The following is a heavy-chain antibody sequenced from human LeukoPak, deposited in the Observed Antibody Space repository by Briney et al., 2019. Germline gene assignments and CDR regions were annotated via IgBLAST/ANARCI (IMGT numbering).Heavy chain of an antibody. CDR3: ARRSIHYYDSSGYDY. Sequence: ASVKVSGKASGYTFTSYGISWVRQAPGQGLEWMGWISAYNVNTNYAQKLQGRVTMTTDTSTSTAYMELRSLRSDDTAVYYCARRSIHYYDSSGYDYWGQGTLVTVSS. J-gene: IGHJ4*02. D-gene: IGHD3-22*01. CDR2: ISAYNVNT. CDR1: GYTFTSYG. V-gene: IGHV1-18*01.